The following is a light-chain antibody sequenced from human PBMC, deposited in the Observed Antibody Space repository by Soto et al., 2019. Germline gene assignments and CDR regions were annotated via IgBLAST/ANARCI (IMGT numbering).Light chain of an antibody. J-gene: IGKJ1*01. CDR2: GAS. V-gene: IGKV3-20*01. Sequence: PGERATLSCRASQRVTSSFLAWYQQKPGQAPRLLIYGASSRATGIPDRFSGSGSGTDFTLTISRLEPEDFAVYYCQQYGSSPWTFGQGTKVEIK. CDR3: QQYGSSPWT. CDR1: QRVTSSF.